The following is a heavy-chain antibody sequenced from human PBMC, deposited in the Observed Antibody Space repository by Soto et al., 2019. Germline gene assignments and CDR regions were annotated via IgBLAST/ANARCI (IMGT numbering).Heavy chain of an antibody. V-gene: IGHV4-34*01. D-gene: IGHD5-12*01. Sequence: QVQLQQRGAGLLKPSETLSLNCAVNGGSLSHYYWSWIRQPPGKGLEWIGEIKGDGSTNYSPSLKSRATISSDTSNNQFSLRLYAVTAADTGVYYCARGQEGVVATHWDQGTLVTVSS. J-gene: IGHJ4*02. CDR1: GGSLSHYY. CDR3: ARGQEGVVATH. CDR2: IKGDGST.